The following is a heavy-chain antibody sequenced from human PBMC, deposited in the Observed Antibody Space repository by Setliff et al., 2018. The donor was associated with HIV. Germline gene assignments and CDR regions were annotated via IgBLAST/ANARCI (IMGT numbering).Heavy chain of an antibody. V-gene: IGHV1-46*01. CDR1: GYTLTDYY. Sequence: ASVKVSCKISGYTLTDYYIHWVRQAPGQGLERLGMINPSGGSTTYAQKFQGRVTMTSDTSTSTVYMDLSSLGSEDTAMYYCARGGQYSGDYLPRDYYMDVWGNGTTVTVSS. D-gene: IGHD1-26*01. J-gene: IGHJ6*03. CDR2: INPSGGST. CDR3: ARGGQYSGDYLPRDYYMDV.